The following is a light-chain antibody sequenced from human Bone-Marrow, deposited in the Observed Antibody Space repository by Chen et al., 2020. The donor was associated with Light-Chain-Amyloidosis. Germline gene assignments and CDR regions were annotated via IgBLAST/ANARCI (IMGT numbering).Light chain of an antibody. CDR3: QHRFSWPPH. J-gene: IGKJ4*01. Sequence: ELVLTQSPATLSLSPGERATLSCRASQSVDFYLGWYQHKPGQAPRLLIYDASNRAAGIPARFSGSGSGTDFTLTISSLEPEDFAVYYCQHRFSWPPHFGGGTMVEIK. CDR1: QSVDFY. CDR2: DAS. V-gene: IGKV3-11*01.